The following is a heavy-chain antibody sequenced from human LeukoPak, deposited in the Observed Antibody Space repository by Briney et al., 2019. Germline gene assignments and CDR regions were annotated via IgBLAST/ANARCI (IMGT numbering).Heavy chain of an antibody. Sequence: SETLSLTCAVSGGSLSSYYWSWIRQPPGAGPEWIGYIYYTGSTNYNPSLKSRVTISLDSSTNQFSLNLNSLTTADTAVYYCGGHYYDSGTAKGYFQHWGQGTLVTVSS. CDR1: GGSLSSYY. D-gene: IGHD3-10*01. V-gene: IGHV4-59*01. CDR3: GGHYYDSGTAKGYFQH. CDR2: IYYTGST. J-gene: IGHJ1*01.